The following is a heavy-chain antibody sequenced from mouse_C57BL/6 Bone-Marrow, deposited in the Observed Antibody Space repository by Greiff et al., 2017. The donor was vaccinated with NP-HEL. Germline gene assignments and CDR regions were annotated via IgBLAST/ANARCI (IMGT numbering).Heavy chain of an antibody. Sequence: QVQLQQPGAELVMPGASVKLSCKASGYTFTSYWMHWVKQRPGQGLEWIGEIDPSDSYTNYNQKFKGKSTLTVDKSSSTAYMQLSSLTSEDSAVYYCARWRDYYGSEYYAMDYWGQGTSVTVSS. J-gene: IGHJ4*01. CDR2: IDPSDSYT. CDR1: GYTFTSYW. V-gene: IGHV1-69*01. CDR3: ARWRDYYGSEYYAMDY. D-gene: IGHD1-1*01.